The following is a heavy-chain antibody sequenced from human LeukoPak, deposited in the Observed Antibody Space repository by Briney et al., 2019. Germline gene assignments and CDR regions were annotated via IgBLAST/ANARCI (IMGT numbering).Heavy chain of an antibody. CDR1: GYTFTSYG. D-gene: IGHD3-22*01. CDR2: ISAYNGNT. CDR3: ARDKRPYYYDSSGYYPSKWFDP. Sequence: GASVKVSCKASGYTFTSYGISWVRQAPGQGLEWMGWISAYNGNTNYAQKLQGRVTMTTDTSTSTAYMELRSLRSDDTAVYYCARDKRPYYYDSSGYYPSKWFDPWGQGTLVTVSS. V-gene: IGHV1-18*01. J-gene: IGHJ5*02.